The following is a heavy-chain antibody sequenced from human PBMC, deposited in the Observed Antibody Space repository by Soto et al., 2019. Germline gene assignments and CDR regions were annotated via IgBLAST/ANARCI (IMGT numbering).Heavy chain of an antibody. CDR1: GYTLTELS. CDR3: ATVDSSSSQMYYFDY. Sequence: ASVKVSCKVSGYTLTELSMHWVRQAPGKGLEWMGGFDPEDGETIYAQKFQGRVTMTEDTSTDTAYMELSSLRSEDTAVYYCATVDSSSSQMYYFDYWGQGTLVTVSS. V-gene: IGHV1-24*01. D-gene: IGHD6-13*01. J-gene: IGHJ4*02. CDR2: FDPEDGET.